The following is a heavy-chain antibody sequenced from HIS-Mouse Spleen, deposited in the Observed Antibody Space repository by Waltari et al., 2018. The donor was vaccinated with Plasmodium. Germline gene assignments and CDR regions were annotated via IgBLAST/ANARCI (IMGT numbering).Heavy chain of an antibody. J-gene: IGHJ4*02. D-gene: IGHD6-6*01. CDR3: ARHKKRGQLVRGYFDY. Sequence: QVTLRESGPALVKPTQTLTLTCPFSGFPLSTSGMCVSWIRQPPGKALEWLARIDWDDDKYYSTSLKTRLTISKDTSKNQVVLTMTNMDPVDTATYYCARHKKRGQLVRGYFDYWGQGTLVTVSS. V-gene: IGHV2-70*15. CDR1: GFPLSTSGMC. CDR2: IDWDDDK.